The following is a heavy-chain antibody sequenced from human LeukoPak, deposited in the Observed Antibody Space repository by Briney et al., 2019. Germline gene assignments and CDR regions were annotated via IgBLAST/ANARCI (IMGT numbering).Heavy chain of an antibody. CDR1: GGSFSGYY. V-gene: IGHV4-34*01. D-gene: IGHD3-3*01. CDR3: ARIGGYYDFWSGYYSGGRWFDP. J-gene: IGHJ5*02. CDR2: INHSGST. Sequence: SETLSLTCAVYGGSFSGYYWSWIRQPPGKGLEWIGEINHSGSTNYNPSLKSRVTISVDTSKNQFSLKLSSVTAADTAVYYCARIGGYYDFWSGYYSGGRWFDPWGQGTLVTVSS.